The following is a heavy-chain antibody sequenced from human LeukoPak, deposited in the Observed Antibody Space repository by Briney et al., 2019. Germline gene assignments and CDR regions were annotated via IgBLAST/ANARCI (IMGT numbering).Heavy chain of an antibody. CDR2: ISGSGTT. V-gene: IGHV3-23*01. CDR3: AKGSSTGSSWHNWFDP. D-gene: IGHD6-13*01. CDR1: GFTLSSYA. J-gene: IGHJ5*02. Sequence: GGSLRLSCAASGFTLSSYAMSWVRQAPGKGLEWVSGISGSGTTYYADSVKGRFTISRDNSKNTLYLEMNSLRAEDTAVYHCAKGSSTGSSWHNWFDPWGQGTLVTVSS.